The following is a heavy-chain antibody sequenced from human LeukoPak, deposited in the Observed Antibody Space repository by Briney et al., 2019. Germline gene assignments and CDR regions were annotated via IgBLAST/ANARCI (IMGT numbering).Heavy chain of an antibody. J-gene: IGHJ5*02. Sequence: GGSLRLSCAASGFSFSSFWMSWVRQAPGKGLEWVANIKQDGSEKYYVDSVKGRFTISRGNARNSLYLQMNSLRAEDTAMYYCVRDSKEYSSSLSWFDPWGQGTLVTVSS. V-gene: IGHV3-7*01. D-gene: IGHD6-6*01. CDR2: IKQDGSEK. CDR3: VRDSKEYSSSLSWFDP. CDR1: GFSFSSFW.